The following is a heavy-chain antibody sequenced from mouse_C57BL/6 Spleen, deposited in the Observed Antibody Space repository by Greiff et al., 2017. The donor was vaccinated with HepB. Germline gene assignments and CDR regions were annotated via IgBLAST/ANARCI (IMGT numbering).Heavy chain of an antibody. CDR1: GYTFTSYW. Sequence: QVQLQQPGAELVKPGASVKMSCKASGYTFTSYWITWVKQRPGQGLEWIGDIYPGSGSTNYNEKFKSKATLTVDTSSSTAYMQLSSLTSEDSAVYYWARRVYDGYYIYAMDYWGQGTSVTVSS. D-gene: IGHD2-3*01. CDR2: IYPGSGST. CDR3: ARRVYDGYYIYAMDY. V-gene: IGHV1-55*01. J-gene: IGHJ4*01.